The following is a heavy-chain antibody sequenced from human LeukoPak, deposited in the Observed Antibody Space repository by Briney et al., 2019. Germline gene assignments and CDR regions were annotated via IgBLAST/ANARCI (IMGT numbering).Heavy chain of an antibody. D-gene: IGHD3-22*01. V-gene: IGHV3-53*01. Sequence: AGGSLRLSCAASGFTVSSNYMSWVRQAPGKGLEWVSVIYSGGSTYYADSVKGRFTISRDNSKNTLYLQMNSLRAEDTAVYYCAGVGEGSRGYYSSPSLGHWGQGTLVTVSS. J-gene: IGHJ4*02. CDR2: IYSGGST. CDR3: AGVGEGSRGYYSSPSLGH. CDR1: GFTVSSNY.